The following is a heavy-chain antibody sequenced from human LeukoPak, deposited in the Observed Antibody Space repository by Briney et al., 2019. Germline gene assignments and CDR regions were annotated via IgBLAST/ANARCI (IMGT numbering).Heavy chain of an antibody. CDR2: ISSSSSYI. CDR1: GFTFSSYS. CDR3: ARWDSSATSFDY. V-gene: IGHV3-21*01. Sequence: GGSLRLSCAASGFTFSSYSMNWVRQAPGKGLEWVSSISSSSSYIYYADSVKGRFTIPRDNAKNSLYLQMNSLRAEDTAVYYCARWDSSATSFDYWGQGTLVTVSS. J-gene: IGHJ4*02. D-gene: IGHD3-22*01.